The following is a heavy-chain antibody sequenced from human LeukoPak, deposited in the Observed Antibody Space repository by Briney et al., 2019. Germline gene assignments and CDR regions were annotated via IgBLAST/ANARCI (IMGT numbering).Heavy chain of an antibody. CDR3: ARVRIYGSGSDHFDY. Sequence: PSETLSLTCTVSGYSIRSGYYWGWIRPPPGKGLEWIGSMYHSGSTYYNPSLRSRVIISVDTSKNQFSLKLSSVTAADTAVYYCARVRIYGSGSDHFDYWGQGTLVTVSS. D-gene: IGHD3-10*01. CDR2: MYHSGST. J-gene: IGHJ4*02. V-gene: IGHV4-38-2*02. CDR1: GYSIRSGYY.